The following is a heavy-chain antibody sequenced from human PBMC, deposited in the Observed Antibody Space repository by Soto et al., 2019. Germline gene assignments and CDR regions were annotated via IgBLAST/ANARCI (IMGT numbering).Heavy chain of an antibody. CDR2: ISSSSSTI. Sequence: PGGSLRLSCAASGFTFSSYAMSWVRQAPGKGLEWVSYISSSSSTIYYADSVKGRFTISRDNAKNSLYLQMNSLRAEDTAVYYCARARYCSSTGCYIPPFDYWGQGTLVTVSS. D-gene: IGHD2-2*02. V-gene: IGHV3-48*01. CDR3: ARARYCSSTGCYIPPFDY. J-gene: IGHJ4*02. CDR1: GFTFSSYA.